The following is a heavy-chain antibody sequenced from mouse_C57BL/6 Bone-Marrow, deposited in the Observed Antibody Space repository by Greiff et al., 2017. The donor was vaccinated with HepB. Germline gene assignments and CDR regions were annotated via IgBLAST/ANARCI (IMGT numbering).Heavy chain of an antibody. Sequence: DVHLVESGGGLVKPGGSLKLSCAASGFTFSSYAMSWVRQTPEKRLEWVATISDGGSYTYYPDNVKGRITISRDNAKNNLYKQMSHLKSEDTAMYYCARVGDYYGSLSYFDYWGQGTTLTVSS. CDR2: ISDGGSYT. V-gene: IGHV5-4*01. CDR3: ARVGDYYGSLSYFDY. J-gene: IGHJ2*01. CDR1: GFTFSSYA. D-gene: IGHD1-1*01.